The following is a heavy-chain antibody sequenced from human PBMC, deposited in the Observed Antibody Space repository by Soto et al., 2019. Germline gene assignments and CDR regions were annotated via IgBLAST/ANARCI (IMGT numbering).Heavy chain of an antibody. CDR3: ARRAHVVVIAATNYYFDY. Sequence: QVQLQESGPGLVKPSQTLSLTCTVSDGSISSGDYYWTWIRQPPGKGLEWIGYIHYSGSTYYNPSIKSRVTISEDTSKNQFSLKLNSVTVADTAVYYCARRAHVVVIAATNYYFDYWGQGVLVTVSS. CDR2: IHYSGST. J-gene: IGHJ4*02. CDR1: DGSISSGDYY. D-gene: IGHD2-15*01. V-gene: IGHV4-30-4*01.